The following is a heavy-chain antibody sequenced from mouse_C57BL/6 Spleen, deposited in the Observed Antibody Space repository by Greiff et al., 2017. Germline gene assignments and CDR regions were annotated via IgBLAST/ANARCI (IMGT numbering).Heavy chain of an antibody. D-gene: IGHD1-1*01. CDR1: GFTFSSYA. Sequence: EVQLVESGGGLVKPGGSLKLSCAAPGFTFSSYAMSWVRQTPEKRLEWVATISDGGSYTYYPDNVKGRFTISRDNAKNNLYLQMSHLKSEDTAMYYCARDGDYGGAMDYWGQGTSVTVSS. CDR3: ARDGDYGGAMDY. J-gene: IGHJ4*01. CDR2: ISDGGSYT. V-gene: IGHV5-4*01.